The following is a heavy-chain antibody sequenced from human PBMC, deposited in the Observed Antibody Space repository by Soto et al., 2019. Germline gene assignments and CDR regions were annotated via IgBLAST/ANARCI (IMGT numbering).Heavy chain of an antibody. CDR2: ISSTGTYI. CDR1: GITFSSYS. V-gene: IGHV3-21*01. Sequence: EVQLVESGGGLVKPGGSLRLSCAASGITFSSYSMNWVRQAPGKGLEWVSSISSTGTYIDYADSVKGRFTISRDNAKNSLFPQMDSLRAEDAALYYCARETNPYSRSSHAFEIWGQGTMVTVSS. J-gene: IGHJ3*02. CDR3: ARETNPYSRSSHAFEI. D-gene: IGHD6-6*01.